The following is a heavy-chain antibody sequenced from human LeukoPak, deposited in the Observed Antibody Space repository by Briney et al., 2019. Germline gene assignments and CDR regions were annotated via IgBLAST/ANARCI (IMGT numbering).Heavy chain of an antibody. CDR1: GGSISSYY. D-gene: IGHD3-9*01. Sequence: SETLSLTCTVSGGSISSYYWSWVRLPPGKGLEWIGYLSKSGNTNYSPSLKGRVTIFGDTSKNQFFLKLSSVTAADTAVYYCARARYVNSFYAFDIWGQGTLVTVSS. CDR3: ARARYVNSFYAFDI. CDR2: LSKSGNT. V-gene: IGHV4-59*01. J-gene: IGHJ3*02.